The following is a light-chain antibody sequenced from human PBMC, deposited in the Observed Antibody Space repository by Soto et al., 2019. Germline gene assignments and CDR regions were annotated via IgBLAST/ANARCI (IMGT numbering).Light chain of an antibody. Sequence: DIVMTQSPLSLPVTPGAPASISCRSSQSLLHSNGYNYLDWYLQKPGQSPQLLIYLGSNRASGVPDRFSGSGSGPAFTLKISRLEAEDVGVYYCMQTLQTRTFGQGTK. CDR2: LGS. CDR1: QSLLHSNGYNY. V-gene: IGKV2-28*01. CDR3: MQTLQTRT. J-gene: IGKJ1*01.